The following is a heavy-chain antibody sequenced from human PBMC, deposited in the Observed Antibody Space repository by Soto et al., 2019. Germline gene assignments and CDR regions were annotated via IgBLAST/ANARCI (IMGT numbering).Heavy chain of an antibody. J-gene: IGHJ5*01. V-gene: IGHV4-30-4*01. D-gene: IGHD1-1*01. CDR1: GDSIGSGEYY. Sequence: QVQLQESGPGLVKPSQTLSLTCTVSGDSIGSGEYYWTWIRQPPGKGLEWIGYIFSLGTTYYNPSIRSHVIMSADTSKNQYTLQLRTVTAADTAVYYCARAGENETVAVGWFDSWGQGSLVTVSS. CDR2: IFSLGTT. CDR3: ARAGENETVAVGWFDS.